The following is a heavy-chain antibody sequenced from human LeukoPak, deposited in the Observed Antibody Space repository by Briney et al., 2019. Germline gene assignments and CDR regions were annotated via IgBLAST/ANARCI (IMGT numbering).Heavy chain of an antibody. CDR2: IFWTDEK. CDR1: GFSPKTREMA. Sequence: SGPTLVKPTQTHTLTCTFSGFSPKTREMAVSWVRQPPGKALEWLALIFWTDEKHYSPSLESRLTITKDTSKNQVVLTMANMDPVDTATYYCAHRPIDARPFDSWGQGTLVTVSS. CDR3: AHRPIDARPFDS. V-gene: IGHV2-5*01. D-gene: IGHD6-6*01. J-gene: IGHJ5*01.